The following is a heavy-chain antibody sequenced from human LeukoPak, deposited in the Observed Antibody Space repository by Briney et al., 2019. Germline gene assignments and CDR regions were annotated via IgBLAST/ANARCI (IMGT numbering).Heavy chain of an antibody. CDR1: GFTFSSYW. CDR2: IKQDGSEK. J-gene: IGHJ4*02. Sequence: GGSLRLSCAASGFTFSSYWMSWVRQAPGKGLEWVANIKQDGSEKYYVDSVKGRFTISRDNAKNSLFLQMNSLRAEDTAVYYCARDQVSIAGTGIDYWGQGTLVTVSS. D-gene: IGHD6-13*01. V-gene: IGHV3-7*01. CDR3: ARDQVSIAGTGIDY.